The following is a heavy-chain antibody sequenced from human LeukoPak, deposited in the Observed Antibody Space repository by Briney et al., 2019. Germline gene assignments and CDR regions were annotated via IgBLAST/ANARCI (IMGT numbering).Heavy chain of an antibody. CDR1: GGTFSSYA. J-gene: IGHJ4*02. CDR3: ARENTYYDILTGYSHFDY. Sequence: GASVKVSCKASGGTFSSYAISWVRQAPGQGLEWMGRIIPILGIASYAQKFQGRVTITADKSTSTAYMELSSLRSEDTAVYYCARENTYYDILTGYSHFDYWGQGTLVTVSS. V-gene: IGHV1-69*04. CDR2: IIPILGIA. D-gene: IGHD3-9*01.